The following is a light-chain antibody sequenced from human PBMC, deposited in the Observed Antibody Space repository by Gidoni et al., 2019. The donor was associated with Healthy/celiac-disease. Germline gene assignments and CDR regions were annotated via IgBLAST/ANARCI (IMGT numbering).Light chain of an antibody. CDR1: RSDVGGYNY. Sequence: QSAMPQPASVYGSLGKSITTSCTGTRSDVGGYNYFTWYQQHPCKAPKLMIDEVSNRPSGVSNRFSGSKSGNTASLTLSGLQAEDDADYYCSSYTSSSTLVVFGGGTKLTVL. V-gene: IGLV2-14*01. J-gene: IGLJ2*01. CDR2: EVS. CDR3: SSYTSSSTLVV.